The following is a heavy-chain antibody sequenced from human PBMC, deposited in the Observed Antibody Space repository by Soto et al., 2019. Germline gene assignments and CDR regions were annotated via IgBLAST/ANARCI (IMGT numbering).Heavy chain of an antibody. D-gene: IGHD3-16*02. CDR3: AKVLIWGSYRYGAFDI. CDR1: GVTFSSHG. V-gene: IGHV3-23*01. CDR2: ISGSGDIT. J-gene: IGHJ3*02. Sequence: EVQLLESGGNLIQPGGSLRLSCAASGVTFSSHGMSWVRQAPGKGLEWVSTISGSGDITYYGDSVKGRFTISRDNSKSTLYLQMNTLRAEDTALYYCAKVLIWGSYRYGAFDIWGQGTMVTVSS.